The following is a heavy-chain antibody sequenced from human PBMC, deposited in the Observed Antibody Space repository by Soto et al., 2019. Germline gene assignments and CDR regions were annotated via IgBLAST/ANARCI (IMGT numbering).Heavy chain of an antibody. V-gene: IGHV3-30*18. J-gene: IGHJ4*02. CDR3: ANGLNWGCLDY. D-gene: IGHD3-16*01. Sequence: QVQLVESGGGVVQPGRSLRLSCAASGFTFSSYGMHWVRQAPGKGLEWVAVISYDGSNKYYADSVKGRFTISRDNSKNTLYLQMNSLRAEDTAVYYCANGLNWGCLDYWGQGTLVTVSS. CDR2: ISYDGSNK. CDR1: GFTFSSYG.